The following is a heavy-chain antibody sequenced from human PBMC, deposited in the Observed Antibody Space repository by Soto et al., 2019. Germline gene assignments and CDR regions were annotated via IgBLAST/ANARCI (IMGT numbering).Heavy chain of an antibody. D-gene: IGHD3-10*01. Sequence: SETLSLTCTVSGGSISSSSYYWGWIRQPPGKGLEWIGSIYYSGSTYYNPSLKSRVTISVDTSKNQFSLKLSSVTAADTAVYYCARRRMVRGVYYYGMDVWGQGTTVT. CDR1: GGSISSSSYY. CDR2: IYYSGST. V-gene: IGHV4-39*01. CDR3: ARRRMVRGVYYYGMDV. J-gene: IGHJ6*02.